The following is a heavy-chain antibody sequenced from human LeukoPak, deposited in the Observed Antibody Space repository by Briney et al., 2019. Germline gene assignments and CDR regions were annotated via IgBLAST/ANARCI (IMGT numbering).Heavy chain of an antibody. CDR2: IRSKAYGGTA. V-gene: IGHV3-49*04. Sequence: GGSLRLSCTTSGFSFGDYAMSWVRQAPGKGLEWVGFIRSKAYGGTAEYAASVKGRFTISRDDSKSIVYLQMNSLKTEDTAVYYCIRMYYYDSSGTFNPWGQGTLVTVSS. J-gene: IGHJ5*02. CDR1: GFSFGDYA. CDR3: IRMYYYDSSGTFNP. D-gene: IGHD3-22*01.